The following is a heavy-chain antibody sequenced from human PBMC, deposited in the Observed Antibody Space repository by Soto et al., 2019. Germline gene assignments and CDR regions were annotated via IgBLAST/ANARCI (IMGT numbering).Heavy chain of an antibody. Sequence: PGGSLRLSCAASGFTFSNAWMSWVRQAPGKGLEWVGRIKSKTDGGTTDYAAPVKGRFTISRDDSKNTLYLQMNSLKTEDTAVYYCTTGQLKFTLGPLRGGSYPDDAFDIWGQGTMVTVSS. D-gene: IGHD3-16*01. J-gene: IGHJ3*02. CDR2: IKSKTDGGTT. CDR1: GFTFSNAW. V-gene: IGHV3-15*01. CDR3: TTGQLKFTLGPLRGGSYPDDAFDI.